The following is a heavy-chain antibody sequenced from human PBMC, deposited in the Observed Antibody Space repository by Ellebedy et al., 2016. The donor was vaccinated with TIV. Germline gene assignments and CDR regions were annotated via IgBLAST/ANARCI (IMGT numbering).Heavy chain of an antibody. J-gene: IGHJ6*02. D-gene: IGHD4-23*01. CDR2: INPYTGGT. CDR3: ARGTVVSLYHYCDMDV. CDR1: GYTFIDYY. Sequence: AASVKVSCKASGYTFIDYYMHWVRQAPGQGLEWMGWINPYTGGTNYAQKFQGWVTMTRDTSISTAYMELSRLRSDDTAVYYCARGTVVSLYHYCDMDVWGQGTTVTVSS. V-gene: IGHV1-2*04.